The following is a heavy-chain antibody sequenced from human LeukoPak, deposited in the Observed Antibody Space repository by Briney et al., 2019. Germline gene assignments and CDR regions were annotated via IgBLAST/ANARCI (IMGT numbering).Heavy chain of an antibody. D-gene: IGHD3-16*01. V-gene: IGHV3-7*01. J-gene: IGHJ4*02. Sequence: PGGSLTLSCPASGFTLSGYWMDWVRQAAGKGLEWVATIKQDGGEIYYVDSVKGRFTISRDNAQNSLYLQMNSLREEDTAVYFCANMWGGGYWGQGTLVTVSS. CDR2: IKQDGGEI. CDR3: ANMWGGGY. CDR1: GFTLSGYW.